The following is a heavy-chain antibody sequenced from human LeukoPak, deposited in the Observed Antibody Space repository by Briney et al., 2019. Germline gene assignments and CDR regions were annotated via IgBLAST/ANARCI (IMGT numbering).Heavy chain of an antibody. D-gene: IGHD3-10*01. J-gene: IGHJ4*02. Sequence: ASLSVSCKVSGDIFSVSYIYWVRPAPGQGLEWMCWINLNSGVTNYAQKSQSRVTMITDTSVSTARMELSRVGYPSTPVSYCLGYYASAKHGHWGQGTLVTVSS. CDR1: GDIFSVSY. V-gene: IGHV1-2*02. CDR3: LGYYASAKHGH. CDR2: INLNSGVT.